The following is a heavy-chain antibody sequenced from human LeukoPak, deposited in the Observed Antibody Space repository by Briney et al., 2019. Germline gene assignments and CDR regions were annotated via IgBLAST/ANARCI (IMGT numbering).Heavy chain of an antibody. V-gene: IGHV4-4*02. CDR2: TPQSGT. Sequence: PSETLSLTCAVSGGSISSTDWWNWVRQPPGGGLEWIGETPQSGTNYNPSLKSRVTISVDKSKNQFSLKLSSVTVADTAVYYCARGYYYGSGRPGDNWFDPWGQGTLVTVSS. D-gene: IGHD3-10*01. CDR1: GGSISSTDW. J-gene: IGHJ5*02. CDR3: ARGYYYGSGRPGDNWFDP.